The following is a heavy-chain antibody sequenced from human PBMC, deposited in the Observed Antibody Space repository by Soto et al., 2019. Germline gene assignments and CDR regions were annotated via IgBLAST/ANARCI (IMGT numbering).Heavy chain of an antibody. V-gene: IGHV3-23*01. Sequence: EVQVLESGGGLVQPGGSLRLSCAASGFTFSSYAMDWVRQAPGKGLEWVSGLSGGGGRTYYADSVKGRFTISRDNAKNTLYLDMNSLRAEDTAIYFCAKDVRMAFDFSTAYPPSYDFWGQGTLVTVSS. CDR2: LSGGGGRT. CDR3: AKDVRMAFDFSTAYPPSYDF. CDR1: GFTFSSYA. D-gene: IGHD3-3*01. J-gene: IGHJ4*02.